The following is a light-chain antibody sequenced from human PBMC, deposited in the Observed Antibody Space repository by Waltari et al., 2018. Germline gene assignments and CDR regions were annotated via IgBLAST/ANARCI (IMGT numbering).Light chain of an antibody. CDR1: SGHSTNI. CDR2: VNNDGSQ. V-gene: IGLV4-69*01. Sequence: QLVLTQSPSASASLGASVKLTCTLSSGHSTNIIAWLQQQPEKGPRDLMNVNNDGSQNKGVVFPVRFSCSSSGAVRYLTIPSLKSEDEADYYCKTGGHGTWVFGGGTRLTVL. CDR3: KTGGHGTWV. J-gene: IGLJ3*02.